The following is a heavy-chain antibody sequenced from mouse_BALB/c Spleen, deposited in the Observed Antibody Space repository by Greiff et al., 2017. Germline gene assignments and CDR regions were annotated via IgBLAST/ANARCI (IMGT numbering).Heavy chain of an antibody. J-gene: IGHJ3*01. CDR1: GYTFTDYE. CDR3: TRTGGSPFAY. Sequence: QVQLQQSGAELVRPGASVTLSCKASGYTFTDYEMHWVKQTPVHGLEWIGAIDPETGGTAYNQKFKGKATLTADKSSSTAYMELRSLTSEDSAVYYCTRTGGSPFAYWGQGTLVTVSA. D-gene: IGHD3-1*01. CDR2: IDPETGGT. V-gene: IGHV1-15*01.